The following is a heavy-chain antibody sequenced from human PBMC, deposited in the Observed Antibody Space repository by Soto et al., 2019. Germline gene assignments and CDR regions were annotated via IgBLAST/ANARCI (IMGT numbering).Heavy chain of an antibody. D-gene: IGHD2-2*01. V-gene: IGHV1-69*01. CDR1: GDTFSSYG. J-gene: IGHJ4*02. CDR2: IKPVFGSP. CDR3: ARAGGDCSSTSCVDF. Sequence: QVQLVQSGAEVKKPGSSVKVSCKTSGDTFSSYGINWVRLAPGQGLAWMGGIKPVFGSPVYARKFEGRLTMTADESTSTAYMQLSSLKSEDTAVYYCARAGGDCSSTSCVDFWCQGTLITVSS.